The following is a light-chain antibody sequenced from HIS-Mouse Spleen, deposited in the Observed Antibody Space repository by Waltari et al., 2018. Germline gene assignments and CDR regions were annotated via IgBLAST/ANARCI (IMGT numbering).Light chain of an antibody. CDR1: QSVSRN. J-gene: IGKJ4*01. V-gene: IGKV3-15*01. CDR3: QQYNNWPPLT. CDR2: GAS. Sequence: EIVMTQSPATLSVSPGERATLSCRASQSVSRNLAWSQQKPGQAPRLLIYGASTRATGIPARFSGSGSGTEFTLTISSMQSEDFAVYYCQQYNNWPPLTFGGGTKVEIK.